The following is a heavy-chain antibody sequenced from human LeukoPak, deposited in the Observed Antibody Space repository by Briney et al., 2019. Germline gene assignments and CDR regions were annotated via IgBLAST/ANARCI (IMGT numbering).Heavy chain of an antibody. CDR2: INPSGGST. CDR1: GYTLTSYY. D-gene: IGHD3-22*01. Sequence: ASVKVSCKASGYTLTSYYMHWVRQAPGQGLEWMGIINPSGGSTSYAQKFQGRVTMTRDTSTSTVYMELSSLRSEDTAVYYCARAVPYYDSSGYSGAFDIWGQGTMVTVSS. J-gene: IGHJ3*02. CDR3: ARAVPYYDSSGYSGAFDI. V-gene: IGHV1-46*01.